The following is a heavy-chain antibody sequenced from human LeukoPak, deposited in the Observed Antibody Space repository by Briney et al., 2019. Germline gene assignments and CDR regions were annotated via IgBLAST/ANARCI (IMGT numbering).Heavy chain of an antibody. Sequence: PGGSLRLSCAASGFTFSGYWMSWIRQAPGKGLEWVSNIKHGGSDKDYVDSVKGRFTISRDNAKNSLYLQMNSLRAEDTAVYYCARDRYYYCSGSYYTDDDFDIQGPGTIVTVSS. V-gene: IGHV3-7*01. J-gene: IGHJ3*02. CDR3: ARDRYYYCSGSYYTDDDFDI. CDR2: IKHGGSDK. CDR1: GFTFSGYW. D-gene: IGHD3-10*01.